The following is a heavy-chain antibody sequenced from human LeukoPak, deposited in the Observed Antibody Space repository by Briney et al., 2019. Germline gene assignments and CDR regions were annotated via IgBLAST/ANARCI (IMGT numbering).Heavy chain of an antibody. CDR2: IYTSGST. CDR1: GGSISSSSYY. J-gene: IGHJ4*02. CDR3: ARGVVVAATFDY. D-gene: IGHD2-21*01. Sequence: SETLSLTCTVSGGSISSSSYYWGWIRQPPGKGLEWIGRIYTSGSTNYNPSLKSRVTISVDTSKNQFSLKLSSVTAADTAVYYCARGVVVAATFDYWGQGTLVTVSS. V-gene: IGHV4-39*07.